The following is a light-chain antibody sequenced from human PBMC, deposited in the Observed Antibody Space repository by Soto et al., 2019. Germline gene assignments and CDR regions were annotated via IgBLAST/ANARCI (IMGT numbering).Light chain of an antibody. V-gene: IGLV2-23*01. CDR1: SSDVGSHNL. CDR3: CSYAGSSTLL. CDR2: EGS. Sequence: QSVLTQPASVSGSPGQSITISCTGTSSDVGSHNLVSWYQQHPGKAPKLMIYEGSKRPSGVSNRFSGSKSGNTASLTISGLQAEDEADYYCCSYAGSSTLLFGGGTKLTVL. J-gene: IGLJ2*01.